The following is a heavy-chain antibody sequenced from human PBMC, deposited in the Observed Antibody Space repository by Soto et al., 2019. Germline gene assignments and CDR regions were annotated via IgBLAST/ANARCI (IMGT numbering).Heavy chain of an antibody. D-gene: IGHD4-17*01. V-gene: IGHV3-33*01. J-gene: IGHJ6*02. CDR3: ARGRGDYAFYYYGMDV. CDR1: GFTFSSYG. CDR2: IWEDGGNK. Sequence: QVQVVESGGGVVQPGTSLRLSCAASGFTFSSYGMHWVHQAPGKGLEWVAVIWEDGGNKYYADSVKGRLTISRDNSKNTLYLQMNSLRAEDTAVYYCARGRGDYAFYYYGMDVWGQGTTVTVSS.